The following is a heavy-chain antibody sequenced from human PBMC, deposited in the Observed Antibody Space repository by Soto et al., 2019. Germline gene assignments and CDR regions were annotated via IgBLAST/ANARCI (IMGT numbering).Heavy chain of an antibody. CDR1: GFTFRTYT. D-gene: IGHD3-10*01. CDR3: ARDRGYDAHDYYYNAMDV. Sequence: EVQLVESGGGLVKPGGSLRLSCISSGFTFRTYTMNWVRQPPGKGLEWVSGIRGFSPYTFYAESVKGRFTISRDNAKNSLYLQMNSLRAEDTAVYYCARDRGYDAHDYYYNAMDVWGQGTTVTVSS. V-gene: IGHV3-21*01. J-gene: IGHJ6*02. CDR2: IRGFSPYT.